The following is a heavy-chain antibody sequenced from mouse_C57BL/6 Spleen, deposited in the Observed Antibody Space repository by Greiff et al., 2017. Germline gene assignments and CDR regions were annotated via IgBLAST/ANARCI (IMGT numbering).Heavy chain of an antibody. J-gene: IGHJ4*01. Sequence: EVMLVESGGGLVKPGGSLKLSCAASGFTFSSYAMSWVRQTPEKRLEWVATISDGGSYTYYPDNVKGRFTISRDNAKNNLYLQMSHLKSEDTAMYYCAIEFITTVVATRDYAMDYWGQGTSVTVSS. CDR1: GFTFSSYA. V-gene: IGHV5-4*01. CDR2: ISDGGSYT. D-gene: IGHD1-1*01. CDR3: AIEFITTVVATRDYAMDY.